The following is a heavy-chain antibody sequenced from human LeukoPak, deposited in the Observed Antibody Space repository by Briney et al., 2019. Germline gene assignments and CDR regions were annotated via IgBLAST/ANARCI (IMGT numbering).Heavy chain of an antibody. CDR3: ATRRDGYNYLFDY. J-gene: IGHJ4*02. CDR1: GGTFSSYA. CDR2: FIPIFGTA. D-gene: IGHD5-24*01. V-gene: IGHV1-69*13. Sequence: GASVKVSCKASGGTFSSYAISWVRQAPGQGLEWMGGFIPIFGTANYAQKFQGRVTITADESTSTAYMELSSLRSEDTAVYYCATRRDGYNYLFDYWGQGTLVTVSS.